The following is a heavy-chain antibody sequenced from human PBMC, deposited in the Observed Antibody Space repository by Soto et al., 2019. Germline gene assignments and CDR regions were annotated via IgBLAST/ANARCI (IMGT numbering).Heavy chain of an antibody. CDR1: GYKFPAFW. J-gene: IGHJ5*01. Sequence: XGSLKSSCKACGYKFPAFWINWVRQRPGKGLEWLGKIDPSDSYTNYSPSFEGHVTISTDNSITTAYLHWSRLRASDTALYFCARVHKNWFDSWAQGTMVTVSS. CDR3: ARVHKNWFDS. V-gene: IGHV5-10-1*01. CDR2: IDPSDSYT.